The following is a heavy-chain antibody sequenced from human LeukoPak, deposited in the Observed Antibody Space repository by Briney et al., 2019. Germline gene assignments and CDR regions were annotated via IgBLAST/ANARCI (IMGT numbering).Heavy chain of an antibody. V-gene: IGHV4-38-2*02. CDR1: GYSISSGYY. CDR2: IYHSGST. D-gene: IGHD4-17*01. J-gene: IGHJ4*02. Sequence: SETLSLTCTVSGYSISSGYYWGWIRQPPGKGLEWIGSIYHSGSTYYNPSLKSRVTISVDTSKNQFSLKLSSVTAADTAVYYCARDGHDYGDFFLDYWGQGTLVTVSS. CDR3: ARDGHDYGDFFLDY.